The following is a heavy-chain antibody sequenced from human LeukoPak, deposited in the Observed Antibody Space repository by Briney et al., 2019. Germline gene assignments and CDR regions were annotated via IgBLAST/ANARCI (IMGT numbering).Heavy chain of an antibody. Sequence: SETLSLTCTVSGGSISTYYWSWIRQPPGKGLEWIAYIYYRGSTTYNPSLRSRVPISVATYRNQFSLKLSSVTAAATAVYYCARSRSGYSYDHAAFEIWGQGTMVTVSS. CDR1: GGSISTYY. CDR2: IYYRGST. D-gene: IGHD5-18*01. J-gene: IGHJ3*02. V-gene: IGHV4-59*01. CDR3: ARSRSGYSYDHAAFEI.